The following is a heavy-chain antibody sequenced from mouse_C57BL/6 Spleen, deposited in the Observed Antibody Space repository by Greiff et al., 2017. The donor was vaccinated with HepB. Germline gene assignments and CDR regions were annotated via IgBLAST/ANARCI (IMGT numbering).Heavy chain of an antibody. Sequence: QVQLKESGPELVKPGASVKISCKASGYAFSSSWMNWVKQRPGKGLEWIGRIYPGDGDTNYNGKFKGKATLTADKSSSTAYMQLSSLTSEDSAVYFCARPITTVVATNFDVWGTGTTVTVSS. V-gene: IGHV1-82*01. D-gene: IGHD1-1*01. CDR1: GYAFSSSW. CDR2: IYPGDGDT. J-gene: IGHJ1*03. CDR3: ARPITTVVATNFDV.